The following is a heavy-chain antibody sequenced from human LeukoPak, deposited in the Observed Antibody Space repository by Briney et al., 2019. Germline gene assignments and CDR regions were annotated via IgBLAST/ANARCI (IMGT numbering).Heavy chain of an antibody. D-gene: IGHD3-10*01. V-gene: IGHV4-39*01. Sequence: SQTLSLTCTVSGGSTSSSNYYWNWIRQPPGKGLEWIGSIYYSGSTYYNPSLKSRVTISVDTSKNQFSLKLSSVTAADTAVYYCARYVRYGSGSSPHWGQGTLVTVSS. CDR3: ARYVRYGSGSSPH. CDR2: IYYSGST. J-gene: IGHJ4*02. CDR1: GGSTSSSNYY.